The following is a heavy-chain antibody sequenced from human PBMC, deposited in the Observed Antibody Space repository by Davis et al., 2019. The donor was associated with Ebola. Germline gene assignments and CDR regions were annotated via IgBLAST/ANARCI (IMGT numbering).Heavy chain of an antibody. CDR1: GYSFTRYG. Sequence: ASVKVSCKASGYSFTRYGVSWVRQAPGQGLQWMGWISTYSGNTNYAQNFQGRVTMTRDTSTTTAYMELNSLRPDDAAVYYCARASSPHIVVVAAAIGQHHYGLDVWGQGTTVIVSS. V-gene: IGHV1-18*01. J-gene: IGHJ6*02. CDR3: ARASSPHIVVVAAAIGQHHYGLDV. CDR2: ISTYSGNT. D-gene: IGHD2-15*01.